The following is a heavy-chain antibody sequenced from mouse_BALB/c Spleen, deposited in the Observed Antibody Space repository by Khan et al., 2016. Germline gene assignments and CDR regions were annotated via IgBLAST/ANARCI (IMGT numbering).Heavy chain of an antibody. J-gene: IGHJ4*01. V-gene: IGHV4-1*02. CDR1: GFDFSRYW. CDR3: AIIYYAYSLAY. D-gene: IGHD2-1*01. Sequence: EVQLQESGGGLVQPGGSLKLSCAASGFDFSRYWMSWVRQAPGKGLEWIGEINPDSSTLKYTPSLKDKFIISRDNAKNTLYLQMSKVRSEDTALYYFAIIYYAYSLAYWGQGTSVPVSS. CDR2: INPDSSTL.